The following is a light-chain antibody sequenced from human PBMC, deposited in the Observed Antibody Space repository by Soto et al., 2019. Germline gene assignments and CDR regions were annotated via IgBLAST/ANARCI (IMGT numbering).Light chain of an antibody. CDR3: ISYAGNTTDV. CDR2: EVT. V-gene: IGLV2-8*01. J-gene: IGLJ1*01. CDR1: SSDIGDYNY. Sequence: QSVLTQPPSASGSPGQSVTFSCTGTSSDIGDYNYVSWYQQHPGKAPKLMIYEVTKRPSGVPDRFSGSKSGNTASLTVSGLQADDEADYYCISYAGNTTDVFGLATKVTLL.